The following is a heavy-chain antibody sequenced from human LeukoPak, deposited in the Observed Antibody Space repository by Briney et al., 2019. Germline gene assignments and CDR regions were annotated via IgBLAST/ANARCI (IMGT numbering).Heavy chain of an antibody. V-gene: IGHV3-7*01. J-gene: IGHJ4*02. D-gene: IGHD5-18*01. CDR1: GFTFSSCW. CDR3: ARVAWIQLWFDRWYFDY. CDR2: IKQDGSEK. Sequence: GGSLRLSCAASGFTFSSCWMGWVRQAPGKGLEWVSNIKQDGSEKYYVDSVKGRFTISRDNAKNSLYLQMNSLRAEDTAVYYCARVAWIQLWFDRWYFDYWGQGTLVTVSS.